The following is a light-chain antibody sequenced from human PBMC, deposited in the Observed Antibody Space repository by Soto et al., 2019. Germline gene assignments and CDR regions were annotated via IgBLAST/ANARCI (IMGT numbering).Light chain of an antibody. CDR3: QVWDSRSDHVV. V-gene: IGLV3-21*04. CDR2: SDT. Sequence: SSELTQPPSVSVAPGKTARFTCGGNNIGSRLVHWYQQRPGLAPVLVIYSDTDRPTGIPERFSGSNSGNTATLTISGVEAGDEADYYCQVWDSRSDHVVFGGGTKVTVL. J-gene: IGLJ2*01. CDR1: NIGSRL.